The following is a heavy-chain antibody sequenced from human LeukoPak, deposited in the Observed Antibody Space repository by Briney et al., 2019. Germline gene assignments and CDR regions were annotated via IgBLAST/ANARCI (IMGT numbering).Heavy chain of an antibody. CDR3: ARTVPAASLFDY. V-gene: IGHV1-18*01. CDR2: ISAYNGNT. CDR1: GYTFTSYG. Sequence: ASVKVSCKASGYTFTSYGISWVRQAPGHGLEGMGWISAYNGNTNYAQKLQGRVTMTTDTSTSTAYMELRSLRSDDTAVYYCARTVPAASLFDYWGQGTLVTVSS. J-gene: IGHJ4*02. D-gene: IGHD6-13*01.